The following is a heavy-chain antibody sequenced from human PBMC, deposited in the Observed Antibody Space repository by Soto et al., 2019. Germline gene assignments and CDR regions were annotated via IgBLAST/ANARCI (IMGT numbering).Heavy chain of an antibody. D-gene: IGHD3-10*01. CDR2: IYYSGTT. J-gene: IGHJ4*02. V-gene: IGHV4-61*01. CDR1: GGSISTVNYW. Sequence: SETLSLTCTVSGGSISTVNYWWSWIRQPPGKGLEWIGYIYYSGTTSYNPSLNSRVTMSVDTSKNQFSLKVNSVSAADTAVYYCARESYYGSGATVVAYWGQGTLVTSPQ. CDR3: ARESYYGSGATVVAY.